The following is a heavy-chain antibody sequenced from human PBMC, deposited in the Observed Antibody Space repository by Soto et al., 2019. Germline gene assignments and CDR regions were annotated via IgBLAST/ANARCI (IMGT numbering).Heavy chain of an antibody. Sequence: PSETLSLTCTVSGGSISSGGYYWSWIRQHPGKGLEWIGYIYYSGSTYYNPSLKSRVTISVDTSKNQFSLKLSSVTAADTAVYYCARDGTPGDFWSGYPLSSYYYYMDVWGKGTTVTVSS. CDR3: ARDGTPGDFWSGYPLSSYYYYMDV. CDR1: GGSISSGGYY. CDR2: IYYSGST. J-gene: IGHJ6*03. D-gene: IGHD3-3*01. V-gene: IGHV4-31*03.